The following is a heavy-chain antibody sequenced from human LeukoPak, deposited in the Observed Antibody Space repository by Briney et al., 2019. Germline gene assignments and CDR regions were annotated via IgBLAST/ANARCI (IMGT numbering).Heavy chain of an antibody. V-gene: IGHV4-34*01. CDR3: AREGLVPAAHNWFDP. D-gene: IGHD2-2*01. Sequence: SETLSLTCAVYGGSFSGYYWSWIRQPPGKGLEWIWEINHSGSTNYNPSLKSRVTISVDTSKNQFSLKLSSVTAADTAVYYCAREGLVPAAHNWFDPWGQGTLVTVSS. J-gene: IGHJ5*02. CDR1: GGSFSGYY. CDR2: INHSGST.